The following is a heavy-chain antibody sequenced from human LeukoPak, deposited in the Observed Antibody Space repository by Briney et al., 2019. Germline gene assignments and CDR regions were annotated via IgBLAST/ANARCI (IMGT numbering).Heavy chain of an antibody. CDR1: GLTVSSTY. D-gene: IGHD3-3*01. Sequence: PGGSLRLSCAASGLTVSSTYMSWVRQTPGKGLEWVSDIYSGGSTYYADSVKGRFTISRDNSKNTLYLQMNSLRAEDTAVYYCARDLLEWYFDYWGQGTLVTVSS. J-gene: IGHJ4*02. V-gene: IGHV3-66*01. CDR3: ARDLLEWYFDY. CDR2: IYSGGST.